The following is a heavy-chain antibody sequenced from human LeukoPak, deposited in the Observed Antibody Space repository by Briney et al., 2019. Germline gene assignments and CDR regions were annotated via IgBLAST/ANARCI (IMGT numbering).Heavy chain of an antibody. CDR3: ARGGRDFWSGYPNDAFDI. J-gene: IGHJ3*02. V-gene: IGHV4-39*07. Sequence: KASETLSLSCTVSGGSISSSSYYWGWIRQPPGKGMEWIGCIYNSGSTYYNPSLKSRVTISVDTSKNQFFLKLSSVTAADTAVYYCARGGRDFWSGYPNDAFDIWGQGTMVTVSS. CDR1: GGSISSSSYY. CDR2: IYNSGST. D-gene: IGHD3-3*01.